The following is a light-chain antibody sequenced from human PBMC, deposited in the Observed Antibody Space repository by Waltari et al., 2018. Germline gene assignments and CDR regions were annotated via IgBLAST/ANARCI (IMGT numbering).Light chain of an antibody. J-gene: IGKJ4*01. CDR3: QQRANWPPLT. V-gene: IGKV3-11*01. CDR1: QSVSNF. Sequence: EIVLTQSPATLSLSPGERATLSCRASQSVSNFLAWYQQKPGQATRLLIYEASKRATGIPARFSGSGSGTDFTLTISSLEPEDFAVYYCQQRANWPPLTFGGGTKVEIK. CDR2: EAS.